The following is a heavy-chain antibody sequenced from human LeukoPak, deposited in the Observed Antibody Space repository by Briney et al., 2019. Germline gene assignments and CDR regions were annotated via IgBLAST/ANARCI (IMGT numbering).Heavy chain of an antibody. CDR2: IIPMFGTA. V-gene: IGHV1-69*06. CDR1: GGTFSSYA. Sequence: SVKVSCKASGGTFSSYATSWVRQAPGQGLEWMGGIIPMFGTAKYAQKFQGRVTITADKSTSTAYMELSSLRSEDTAVYYCASGTTDIVVVPATLRNYYFDYWGQGTLVTVSS. J-gene: IGHJ4*02. D-gene: IGHD2-2*01. CDR3: ASGTTDIVVVPATLRNYYFDY.